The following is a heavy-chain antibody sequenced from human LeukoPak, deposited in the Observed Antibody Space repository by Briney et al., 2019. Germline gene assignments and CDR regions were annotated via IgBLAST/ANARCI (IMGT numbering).Heavy chain of an antibody. CDR2: INHSGST. Sequence: SETLSLTCAVYGGSFSGYYWSWIRQPPGKGLEWIGEINHSGSTNYNPSLKSRVTISVDTSKNQFSLKLSSVTAADTAVYYCARHEGYCSSTSCYRGNWFDPWGQGTLVTVSS. J-gene: IGHJ5*02. CDR1: GGSFSGYY. V-gene: IGHV4-34*01. D-gene: IGHD2-2*02. CDR3: ARHEGYCSSTSCYRGNWFDP.